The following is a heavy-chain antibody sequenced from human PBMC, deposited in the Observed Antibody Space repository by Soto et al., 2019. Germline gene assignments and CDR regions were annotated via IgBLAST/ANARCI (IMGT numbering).Heavy chain of an antibody. J-gene: IGHJ3*02. V-gene: IGHV3-23*01. CDR2: ISGSGGTT. CDR1: GFTFISYG. CDR3: AKATATVTLKDAFDN. D-gene: IGHD4-17*01. Sequence: EVQVLESGGGLVQPGGSLRLSCAASGFTFISYGMSWVRQAPGKGLEWVSAISGSGGTTYYADSVKGRFTISRDNSKNTLYLQMNSLRAEDTAVYYCAKATATVTLKDAFDNWGQGTMVTVSS.